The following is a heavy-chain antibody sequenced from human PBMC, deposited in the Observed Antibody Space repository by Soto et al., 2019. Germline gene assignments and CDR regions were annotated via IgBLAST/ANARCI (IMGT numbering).Heavy chain of an antibody. J-gene: IGHJ3*02. V-gene: IGHV4-38-2*01. CDR1: SFSISSGYY. CDR3: ATYRKFFQI. Sequence: SETLSLTCAVSSFSISSGYYWGWVRQPPGKGLEWIGSIYHSGTTNYSPSLKSRVTISVDRSKNHFFLNLTSVTAADTAVYYCATYRKFFQIWGQGTKVTVSS. CDR2: IYHSGTT.